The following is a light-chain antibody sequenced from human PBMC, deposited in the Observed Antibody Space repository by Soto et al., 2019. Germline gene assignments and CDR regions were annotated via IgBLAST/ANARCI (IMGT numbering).Light chain of an antibody. CDR3: QQYGSSRIT. CDR2: GAS. J-gene: IGKJ5*01. CDR1: QSVSSSY. V-gene: IGKV3-20*01. Sequence: EIMLTQSPRTLSLSQGERVTLYCRASQSVSSSYLAWYQQKPCQAPRLLIYGASSRATGIPDRFSGSGSGTDFTLTISRPEPEDFAVYYWQQYGSSRITFGQGTRLEI.